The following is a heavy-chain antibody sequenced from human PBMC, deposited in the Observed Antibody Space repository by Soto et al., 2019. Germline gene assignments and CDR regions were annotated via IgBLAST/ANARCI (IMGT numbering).Heavy chain of an antibody. J-gene: IGHJ3*02. D-gene: IGHD5-12*01. V-gene: IGHV1-3*04. CDR1: GYNFTNYA. CDR2: INTGNGNT. CDR3: AKYSGGDAFDI. Sequence: QVQLVQSGAEVKKPGASVKVSCKSSGYNFTNYAIHWVRQAPGERLEWMGWINTGNGNTKYSQKFRGRITITRDTSASTAYMELSSLRSEDTAVYYCAKYSGGDAFDIWGQGTMVSVSS.